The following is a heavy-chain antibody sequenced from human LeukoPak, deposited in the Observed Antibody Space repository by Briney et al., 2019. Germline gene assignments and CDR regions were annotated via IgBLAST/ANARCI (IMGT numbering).Heavy chain of an antibody. V-gene: IGHV1-69*05. D-gene: IGHD3-22*01. CDR3: ARDDSSGYYYNWFDP. CDR1: GGTFSSYA. J-gene: IGHJ5*02. Sequence: ASVKVSCKASGGTFSSYAISWVRQAPGQGLEWMGGIIPIFGTANYAQKFQGRVTITTDESTSTAYMELSSPRSEDTAVYYCARDDSSGYYYNWFDPWGQGTLVTVSS. CDR2: IIPIFGTA.